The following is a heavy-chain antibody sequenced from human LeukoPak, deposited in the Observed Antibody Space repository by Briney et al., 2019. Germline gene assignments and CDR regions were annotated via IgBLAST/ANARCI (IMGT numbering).Heavy chain of an antibody. CDR3: AKKAGSAEFDY. D-gene: IGHD3-10*01. CDR1: GFTFSSYA. Sequence: GRSLRLSCAASGFTFSSYAMHWVRQAPGKGLEWVAVISYDGSNKYYADSVKGRFTISRDNAKNSLYLQMNSLRPEDTALYYCAKKAGSAEFDYWGQGTLVTVSS. V-gene: IGHV3-30-3*02. CDR2: ISYDGSNK. J-gene: IGHJ4*02.